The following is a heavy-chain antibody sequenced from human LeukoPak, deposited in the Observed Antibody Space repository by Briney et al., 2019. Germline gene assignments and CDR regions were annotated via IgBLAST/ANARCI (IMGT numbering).Heavy chain of an antibody. D-gene: IGHD5-24*01. CDR3: AKDREMATIVYYFDY. CDR2: ISGRGGST. V-gene: IGHV3-23*01. Sequence: GGSLRLSCAASGFTFSSYAMSWVRQAPGKGLEWVSAISGRGGSTYYADSVKGRFTISRDNSKNTLYLQMNSLRAEDTAVYYCAKDREMATIVYYFDYWGQGTLVTVSS. CDR1: GFTFSSYA. J-gene: IGHJ4*02.